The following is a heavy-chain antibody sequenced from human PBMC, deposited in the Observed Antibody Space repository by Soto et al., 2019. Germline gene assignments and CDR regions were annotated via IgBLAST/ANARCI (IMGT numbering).Heavy chain of an antibody. CDR1: GYTFINYG. CDR3: ARDGTHIQAVGDV. Sequence: ASVKVSCKASGYTFINYGVSWVRQAPGQGLEWMGWISAYNGDKKYAQNVQGRVTLTTDTSTSTAYMEMRTLRSDDTAAYYCARDGTHIQAVGDVWGQGTTVTVSS. V-gene: IGHV1-18*01. J-gene: IGHJ6*02. D-gene: IGHD2-21*01. CDR2: ISAYNGDK.